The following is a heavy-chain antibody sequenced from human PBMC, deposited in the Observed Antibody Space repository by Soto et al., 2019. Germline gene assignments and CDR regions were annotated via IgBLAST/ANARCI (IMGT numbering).Heavy chain of an antibody. D-gene: IGHD7-27*01. J-gene: IGHJ6*02. CDR3: ARVPGRYYCGMDV. CDR1: GSSFTTYY. V-gene: IGHV4-34*01. CDR2: INNRGNT. Sequence: SETLSLTCALSGSSFTTYYWTWIRQPPGKGLDWIGEINNRGNTNYNPSLKSRVTISIDTSKTQFSLKLTSVTAADTAVYYCARVPGRYYCGMDVWGQGNTVTVSS.